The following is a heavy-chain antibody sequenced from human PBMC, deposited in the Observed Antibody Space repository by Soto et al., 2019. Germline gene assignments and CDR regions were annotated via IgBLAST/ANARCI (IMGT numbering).Heavy chain of an antibody. CDR3: AVKKRGSGGHFDY. J-gene: IGHJ4*02. CDR1: GYTFTGYY. Sequence: GASVKVSCKASGYTFTGYYMHWVRQAPGQGLEWVGWINPNSGGTNYAQKFQGWVTMTRDTSISTAYMELSRLRSDDTAVYYCAVKKRGSGGHFDYWGQGTLVTSPQ. D-gene: IGHD3-10*01. V-gene: IGHV1-2*04. CDR2: INPNSGGT.